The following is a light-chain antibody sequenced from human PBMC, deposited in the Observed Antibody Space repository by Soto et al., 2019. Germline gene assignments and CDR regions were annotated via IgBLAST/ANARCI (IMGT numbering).Light chain of an antibody. CDR3: CSYSGTTTLVL. CDR2: EVY. Sequence: QSVLTQPASVSGSPGQSITISCTGTSNDVGDYNYVSWYQQHPGKAPKLMIYEVYSRPSGISNRFSGSKSANTASLTISGLQAEDEADYYCCSYSGTTTLVLFGGGTKVTVL. V-gene: IGLV2-14*01. J-gene: IGLJ2*01. CDR1: SNDVGDYNY.